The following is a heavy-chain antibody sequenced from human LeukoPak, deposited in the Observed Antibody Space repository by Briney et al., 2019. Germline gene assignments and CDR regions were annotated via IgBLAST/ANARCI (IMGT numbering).Heavy chain of an antibody. CDR1: GGSISGGAYY. J-gene: IGHJ4*02. CDR2: IHYSGST. Sequence: SGTLSVTCTVSGGSISGGAYYWSWIRQPPGKGLEWIGYIHYSGSTSYNPSLKSRVTLSGDTSKNQFSLKLSSVTAADTAVYYCASRGDSSGYYYFDYWGQGTLVTVSS. CDR3: ASRGDSSGYYYFDY. D-gene: IGHD3-22*01. V-gene: IGHV4-30-4*08.